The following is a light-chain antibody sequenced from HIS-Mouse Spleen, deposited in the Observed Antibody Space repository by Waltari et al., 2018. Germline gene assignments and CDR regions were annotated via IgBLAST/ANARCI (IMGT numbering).Light chain of an antibody. CDR3: QSYDSSNVV. V-gene: IGLV6-57*04. Sequence: NFMLTQPHSVSESPGKTVTISCTRSSGSIASHYVPWYQQRPGSAPTTVIYEDNQTPSGVPDRFSGSIDSSSNSASLTISGLKTEDEADYYCQSYDSSNVVFGGGTKLTVL. CDR1: SGSIASHY. CDR2: EDN. J-gene: IGLJ2*01.